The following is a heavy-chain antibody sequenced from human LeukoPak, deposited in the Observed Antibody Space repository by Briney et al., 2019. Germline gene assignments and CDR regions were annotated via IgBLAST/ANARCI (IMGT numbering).Heavy chain of an antibody. V-gene: IGHV4-34*01. J-gene: IGHJ6*03. CDR2: INHSGST. CDR3: ARGKKITVVRGVIRNYYYCMDV. CDR1: GGSFSGYY. D-gene: IGHD3-10*01. Sequence: SETLSLTCAVYGGSFSGYYWSWIRQPPGKGLEWIGEINHSGSTNYNPSLKSRVTISVDTSKNQFSLKLSSVAAADTAVYYCARGKKITVVRGVIRNYYYCMDVWGKGTTVTVSS.